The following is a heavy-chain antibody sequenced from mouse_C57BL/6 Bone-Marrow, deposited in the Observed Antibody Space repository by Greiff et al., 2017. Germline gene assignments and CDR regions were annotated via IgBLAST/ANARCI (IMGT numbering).Heavy chain of an antibody. Sequence: QVKLQQSGAELARPGASVKLSCKASGYTFTSYGISWVKQRTGQGLEWIGEICTRSGNTYYNEKFKGKATLTADKSSSTAYMELRSLTSEDSAVYFCARWSSSHFDYWGQGTTLTGSS. CDR3: ARWSSSHFDY. V-gene: IGHV1-81*01. D-gene: IGHD1-1*01. J-gene: IGHJ2*01. CDR2: ICTRSGNT. CDR1: GYTFTSYG.